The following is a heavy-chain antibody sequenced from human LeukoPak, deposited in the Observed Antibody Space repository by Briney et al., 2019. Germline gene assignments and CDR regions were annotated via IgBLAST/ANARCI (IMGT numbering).Heavy chain of an antibody. CDR2: MNPNSGNT. CDR3: ARGFRIAAAGKEVFQH. D-gene: IGHD6-13*01. J-gene: IGHJ1*01. V-gene: IGHV1-8*01. Sequence: ASVNVSCKASGDTFTSYDINWVRQATGQGLEWMGWMNPNSGNTGYAQKFQGRVTMTRNTSISTAYMELSSLRSEDTAVYYCARGFRIAAAGKEVFQHWGQGTLVTVSS. CDR1: GDTFTSYD.